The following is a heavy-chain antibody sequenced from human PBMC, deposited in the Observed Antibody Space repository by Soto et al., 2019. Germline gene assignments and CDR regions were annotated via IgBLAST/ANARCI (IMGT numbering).Heavy chain of an antibody. V-gene: IGHV4-28*01. Sequence: QVQLQESGPGLVKPSDTLSLTCAVSGYSISRSNWWGWIRQPPGKGLEWIGYIYYSGSTYYNPSLKSRVTMSVDTSKNQFSLKLSSVTAVDTAVYYCARSAVAITSVGYFDYWGQGTLVTVSS. CDR1: GYSISRSNW. CDR3: ARSAVAITSVGYFDY. CDR2: IYYSGST. J-gene: IGHJ4*02. D-gene: IGHD3-22*01.